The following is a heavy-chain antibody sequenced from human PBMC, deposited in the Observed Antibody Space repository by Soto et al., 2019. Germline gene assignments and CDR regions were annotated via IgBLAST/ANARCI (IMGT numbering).Heavy chain of an antibody. CDR3: SRSMYYYDTDEYLDS. CDR1: GFSFNSYA. CDR2: ISNGGGDR. V-gene: IGHV3-30-3*01. D-gene: IGHD3-22*01. Sequence: QVQLVESGGGVVQPGGSLKLSCAASGFSFNSYAMHWVRQAPDKGLEWVAVISNGGGDRFYADSVKGRFTISRDNSKNIAYLQMDNLRAEDTAVYFCSRSMYYYDTDEYLDSGSQGTLLTVSS. J-gene: IGHJ4*02.